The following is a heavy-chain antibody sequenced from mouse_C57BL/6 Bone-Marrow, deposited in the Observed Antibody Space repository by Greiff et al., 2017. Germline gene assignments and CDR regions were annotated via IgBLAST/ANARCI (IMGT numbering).Heavy chain of an antibody. Sequence: EVQLQQSGPELVKPGASVKISCKASGYSFTDYNMNWVKQSNGKSLEWIGVINPNYGTTSYNQKFKGKATLTVDQSSSTAYMQLNSLTSEDSAVXYWARSGYYSNYDWYCDVWGTGTTVTVSS. J-gene: IGHJ1*03. CDR2: INPNYGTT. D-gene: IGHD2-5*01. CDR1: GYSFTDYN. V-gene: IGHV1-39*01. CDR3: ARSGYYSNYDWYCDV.